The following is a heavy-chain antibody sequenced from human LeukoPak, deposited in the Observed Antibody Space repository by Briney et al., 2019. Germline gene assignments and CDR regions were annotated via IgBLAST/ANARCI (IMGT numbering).Heavy chain of an antibody. Sequence: SETLSLTCAVYGGSFSGYYWSRIRQPPGKGLEWIGEINHSGSTNYNPSLKSRVTMSVDTSKNQFSLKLSSVTAADTAVYYCAVVYCSGGSCYNGWFDPWGQGTLVTVSS. V-gene: IGHV4-34*01. D-gene: IGHD2-15*01. J-gene: IGHJ5*02. CDR1: GGSFSGYY. CDR3: AVVYCSGGSCYNGWFDP. CDR2: INHSGST.